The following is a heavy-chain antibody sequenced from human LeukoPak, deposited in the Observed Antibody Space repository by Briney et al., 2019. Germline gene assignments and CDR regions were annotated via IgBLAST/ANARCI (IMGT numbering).Heavy chain of an antibody. CDR1: GFIFSSYA. V-gene: IGHV3-23*01. D-gene: IGHD6-19*01. CDR3: AKXLVAGHPDSFDY. Sequence: GGSLXLSCAASGFIFSSYAMSWVRQAPGRGLEWVSAIGGSGAYTFYADSVRGRFTISRDNSNNILYLQMNSLRAEDTALYYXAKXLVAGHPDSFDYWGQRTLVTVSS. J-gene: IGHJ4*02. CDR2: IGGSGAYT.